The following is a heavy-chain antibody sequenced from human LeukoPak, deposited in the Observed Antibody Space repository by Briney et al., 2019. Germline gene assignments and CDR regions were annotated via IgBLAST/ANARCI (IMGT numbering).Heavy chain of an antibody. Sequence: ASVKVSCTASGYTFIGYYMHWVRQAPGQGLEWMGWINPNSGGTNYAQKFQGWVTMTRDTSISTAYMELSRLRSDDTAVYYCARAYSSGWWVTVDYWGQGTLVTVSS. D-gene: IGHD6-19*01. CDR2: INPNSGGT. V-gene: IGHV1-2*04. CDR1: GYTFIGYY. J-gene: IGHJ4*02. CDR3: ARAYSSGWWVTVDY.